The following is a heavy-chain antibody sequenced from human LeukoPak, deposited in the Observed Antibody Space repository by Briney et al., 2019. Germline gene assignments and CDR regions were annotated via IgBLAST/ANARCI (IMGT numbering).Heavy chain of an antibody. D-gene: IGHD4-11*01. CDR3: ARGSAYSDYYYYGMDV. CDR1: GFTFSTYG. V-gene: IGHV3-30*03. J-gene: IGHJ6*02. CDR2: SSYDGSNR. Sequence: GSLRLSCAASGFTFSTYGMHWVRQAPGKGLEWLAVSSYDGSNRFHADSVKGRFTISRDNSKNTLYPQMNSLRPEDTADYYCARGSAYSDYYYYGMDVWGQGTTVTVS.